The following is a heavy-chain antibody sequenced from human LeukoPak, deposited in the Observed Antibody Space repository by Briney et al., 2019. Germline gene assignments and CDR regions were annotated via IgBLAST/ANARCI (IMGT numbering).Heavy chain of an antibody. CDR1: GFTFSNAW. J-gene: IGHJ4*02. V-gene: IGHV3-15*01. D-gene: IGHD6-19*01. Sequence: GGSLRLSCAASGFTFSNAWMSWVRQAPGKGLEWVGRIKSKTDGGTTDYAAPVKGRFTISRDDSKNTLYLQMNSLKTEDTALYYCARLSGPGSGWTTLDYWGQGTLVTVSS. CDR3: ARLSGPGSGWTTLDY. CDR2: IKSKTDGGTT.